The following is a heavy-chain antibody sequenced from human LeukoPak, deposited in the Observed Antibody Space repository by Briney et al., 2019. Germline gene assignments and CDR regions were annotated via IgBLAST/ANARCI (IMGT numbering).Heavy chain of an antibody. J-gene: IGHJ4*02. V-gene: IGHV3-11*01. CDR2: ISSSGSTI. CDR1: GFTFSDYY. Sequence: GGTLRLSCAASGFTFSDYYMSWIRQAPGKGLEWVSYISSSGSTIYYADSVKGRFTISRDNAKNSLYLQMNSLRAEDTAVYYCARYTQYNWNYVGDYFDYWGQGTLVTVSS. CDR3: ARYTQYNWNYVGDYFDY. D-gene: IGHD1-7*01.